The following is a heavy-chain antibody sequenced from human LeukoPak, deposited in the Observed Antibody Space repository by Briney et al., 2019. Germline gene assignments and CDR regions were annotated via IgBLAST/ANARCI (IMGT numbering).Heavy chain of an antibody. CDR2: VDPEDGET. J-gene: IGHJ4*02. Sequence: ASVKVSCKASGYTFTGYYMHWVRQAPGQGLEWMGLVDPEDGETIYAEKFQGRVTITADTSTDTAYMELSSLRSEDTAVYYCATVSIAAAGTDFDYWGQGTLVTVSS. CDR3: ATVSIAAAGTDFDY. CDR1: GYTFTGYY. D-gene: IGHD6-13*01. V-gene: IGHV1-69-2*01.